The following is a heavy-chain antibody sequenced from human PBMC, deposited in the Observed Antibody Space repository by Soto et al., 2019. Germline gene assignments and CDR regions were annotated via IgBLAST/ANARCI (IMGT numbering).Heavy chain of an antibody. CDR2: IYYSGST. CDR3: ARVRPVAGHNDAFDI. CDR1: GGSISSYY. J-gene: IGHJ3*02. Sequence: PSETLSLTCTVSGGSISSYYWSWIRQPPGKGLEWIVYIYYSGSTNYNPSLKSRVTISVDTSKNQFSLKLSSVTAADTAVYYCARVRPVAGHNDAFDIWGQGTMVTVSS. D-gene: IGHD6-19*01. V-gene: IGHV4-59*01.